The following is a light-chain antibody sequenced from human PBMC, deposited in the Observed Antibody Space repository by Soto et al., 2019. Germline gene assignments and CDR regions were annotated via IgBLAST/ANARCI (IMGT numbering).Light chain of an antibody. V-gene: IGKV3-15*01. CDR2: GAS. CDR3: HQYENWPET. CDR1: QSVNSD. Sequence: ETVMTQSPATLSVSPGERATLSCRASQSVNSDLAWYQQKPGQAPRLLIYGASTRATGIPARFSGSGSGTAFTITISSLQSEDVAVYYCHQYENWPETFGQGTKVEIK. J-gene: IGKJ1*01.